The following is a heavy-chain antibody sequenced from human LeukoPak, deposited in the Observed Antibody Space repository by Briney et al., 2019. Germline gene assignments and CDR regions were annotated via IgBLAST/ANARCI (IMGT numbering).Heavy chain of an antibody. CDR2: ISGSGGST. CDR1: GFTFSSYA. J-gene: IGHJ4*02. V-gene: IGHV3-23*01. Sequence: GGSPRLSCAASGFTFSSYAMSWVRQAPGKGLEWVSAISGSGGSTYYADSVKGRFTISRDNSKNTLYLQMYSLRAEDTAVYYCANQHGDYAVGDYWGQGTLVTVSS. CDR3: ANQHGDYAVGDY. D-gene: IGHD4-17*01.